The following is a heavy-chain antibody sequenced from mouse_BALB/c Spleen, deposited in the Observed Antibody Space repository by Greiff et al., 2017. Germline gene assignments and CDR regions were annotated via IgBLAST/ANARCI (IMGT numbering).Heavy chain of an antibody. CDR3: ARSRRYDPAWFAY. Sequence: EVQLQQSGPELVKPGASVKIPCKASGYTFTDYNMDWVKQSHGKSLEWIGDINPNNGGTNYNQKFKGKATLTVDKSSSTAYMELRSLTSEDTAVYYCARSRRYDPAWFAYWGQGTLVTVSA. CDR2: INPNNGGT. CDR1: GYTFTDYN. V-gene: IGHV1-18*01. J-gene: IGHJ3*01. D-gene: IGHD2-14*01.